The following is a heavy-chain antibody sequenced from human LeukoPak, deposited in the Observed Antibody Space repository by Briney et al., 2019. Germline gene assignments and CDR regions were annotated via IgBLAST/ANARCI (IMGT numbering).Heavy chain of an antibody. CDR3: ARRAILAAAGTNY. CDR2: ISWNSGSI. CDR1: GFTFDDYA. J-gene: IGHJ4*02. D-gene: IGHD6-13*01. V-gene: IGHV3-9*01. Sequence: GRSLRLSCAASGFTFDDYAMHWVRQAPGKGLEWVSGISWNSGSIGFADSVKGRFTISRDNAKNSLYLQMNSLRVEDTAVYYCARRAILAAAGTNYWGQGTLVTVSS.